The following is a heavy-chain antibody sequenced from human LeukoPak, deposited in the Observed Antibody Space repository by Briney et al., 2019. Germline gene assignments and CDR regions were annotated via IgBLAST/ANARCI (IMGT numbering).Heavy chain of an antibody. D-gene: IGHD2-8*02. CDR2: ISYSGST. Sequence: PPETLSLTCTVSGASISSYYWSWIRQPPGKGLEWIGYISYSGSTNYNPSLKSRVTISVDTSKNLFSLKLSSVTAADTAVYYCASPPPYCTGDCPFRHWGQGTLVTVSS. CDR3: ASPPPYCTGDCPFRH. J-gene: IGHJ1*01. CDR1: GASISSYY. V-gene: IGHV4-59*01.